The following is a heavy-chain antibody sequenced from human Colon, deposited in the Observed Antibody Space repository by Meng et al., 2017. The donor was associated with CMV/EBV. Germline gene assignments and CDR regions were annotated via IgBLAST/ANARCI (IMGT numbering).Heavy chain of an antibody. CDR1: GLTVSSNY. D-gene: IGHD6-19*01. CDR2: IYSDGKT. Sequence: EVKLVAPGGNLDQPVGSLRLSCAASGLTVSSNYMSWVRQAPGKGLEWVSLIYSDGKTYYADSVKGRFTISRDNSKNTLYLQMNSLRDEDTAVYYCAREGYSNGWCYLDYWGQGTLVTVSS. CDR3: AREGYSNGWCYLDY. J-gene: IGHJ4*02. V-gene: IGHV3-66*01.